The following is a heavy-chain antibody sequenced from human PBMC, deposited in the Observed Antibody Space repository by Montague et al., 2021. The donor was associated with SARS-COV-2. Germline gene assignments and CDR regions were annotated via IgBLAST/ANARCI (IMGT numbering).Heavy chain of an antibody. J-gene: IGHJ3*02. CDR1: GASISSHY. D-gene: IGHD6-19*01. V-gene: IGHV4-59*11. Sequence: SETLSLTCSVSGASISSHYWSWIRQSPGKGLEWIGYIYYSGTTIYNPSLESRVTISVDTSSNVFSLKLRSVTAADTAIYYCARYEAVADAFDIWGQGTVVPVS. CDR2: IYYSGTT. CDR3: ARYEAVADAFDI.